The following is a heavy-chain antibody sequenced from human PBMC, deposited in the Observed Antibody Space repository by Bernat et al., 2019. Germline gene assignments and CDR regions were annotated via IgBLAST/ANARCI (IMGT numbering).Heavy chain of an antibody. CDR3: ARDKASNWFDA. CDR1: GFTFSTYG. V-gene: IGHV3-33*01. J-gene: IGHJ5*02. CDR2: IWSDGSNK. Sequence: QVQLVDSGGGVVQPGRSLRLSCAASGFTFSTYGMHWVRQAPGKGLEWVAVIWSDGSNKYYADSVKGRFTISRDNSNNTLYLQMNSLRAEDTAVYYCARDKASNWFDAWGQGTLVTVSS.